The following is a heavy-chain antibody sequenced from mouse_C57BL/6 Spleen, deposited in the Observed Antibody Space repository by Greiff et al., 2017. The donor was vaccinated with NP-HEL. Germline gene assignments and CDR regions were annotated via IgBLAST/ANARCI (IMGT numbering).Heavy chain of an antibody. Sequence: EVKLVESGGGLVKPGGSLKLSCAASGFTFSSYAMSWVRQTPEKRLEWVATISDGGSYTYYPDNVKGRFTISRDNAKNNLYLQMSHLKSEDTAMYYCARRGLLDWYFDVWGTGTTVTVSS. J-gene: IGHJ1*03. V-gene: IGHV5-4*03. D-gene: IGHD1-1*01. CDR2: ISDGGSYT. CDR1: GFTFSSYA. CDR3: ARRGLLDWYFDV.